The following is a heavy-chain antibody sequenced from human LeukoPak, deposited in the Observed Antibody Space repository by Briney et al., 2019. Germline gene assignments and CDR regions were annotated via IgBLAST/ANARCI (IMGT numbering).Heavy chain of an antibody. CDR1: GGSISSSSYY. D-gene: IGHD3-10*01. V-gene: IGHV4-39*07. Sequence: SETLSLTCTVSGGSISSSSYYWGWIRQPPGKGLEWIGSIYYSGSTNYNPSLKSRVTISVDTSKNQFSLKLSSVTAADTAVYYCARGIWVTMVRGVIIGWFDPWGQGTLVTVSS. CDR2: IYYSGST. CDR3: ARGIWVTMVRGVIIGWFDP. J-gene: IGHJ5*02.